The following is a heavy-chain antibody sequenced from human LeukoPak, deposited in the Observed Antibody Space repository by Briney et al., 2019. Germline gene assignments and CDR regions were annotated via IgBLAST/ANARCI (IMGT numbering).Heavy chain of an antibody. J-gene: IGHJ6*03. CDR3: ARGLRLYQRGYMDV. D-gene: IGHD2-2*01. CDR2: IIPIFGTA. V-gene: IGHV1-69*05. CDR1: GGTFSSYA. Sequence: SVKVSCKASGGTFSSYAISWVRQAPGQGPEWMGRIIPIFGTANYAQKFQGRVTITTDESTSTAYMELSSLRSEDTAVYYCARGLRLYQRGYMDVWGKGTTVTVSS.